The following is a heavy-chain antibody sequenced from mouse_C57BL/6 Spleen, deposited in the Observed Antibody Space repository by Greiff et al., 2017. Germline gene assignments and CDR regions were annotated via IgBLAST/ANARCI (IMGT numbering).Heavy chain of an antibody. J-gene: IGHJ2*01. D-gene: IGHD2-5*01. CDR1: GYSFTGYY. CDR2: INPSTGGT. Sequence: EVQLQQSGPELVKPGASVKISCKASGYSFTGYYMNWVKQSPEKSLEWIGEINPSTGGTTYNQKFKAKATLTVDKSSSTAYMHLKSLTSEDSAGYYCARGTYYSNYYWGQGTTLTVSA. V-gene: IGHV1-42*01. CDR3: ARGTYYSNYY.